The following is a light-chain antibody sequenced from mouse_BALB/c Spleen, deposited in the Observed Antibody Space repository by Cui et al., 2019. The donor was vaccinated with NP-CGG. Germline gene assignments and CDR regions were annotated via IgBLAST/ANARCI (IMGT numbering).Light chain of an antibody. CDR3: ALWYSNHWV. CDR1: TGAVTTSNY. V-gene: IGLV1*01. J-gene: IGLJ1*01. Sequence: QAVVTQESALPTSPGETVTLTCRSSTGAVTTSNYANWVQEKPDHLFTGLIGGTINRPPGVPARFSGSLIGDKAALTITGAQTEDEAIYFCALWYSNHWVFGGGTKLTVL. CDR2: GTI.